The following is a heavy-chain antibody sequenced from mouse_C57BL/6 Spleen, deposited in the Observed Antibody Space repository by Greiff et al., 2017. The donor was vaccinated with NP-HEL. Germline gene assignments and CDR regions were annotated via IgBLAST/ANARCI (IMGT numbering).Heavy chain of an antibody. CDR2: IDPSDSYT. CDR1: GYTFTSYW. CDR3: ASLLITTGYFDY. D-gene: IGHD1-1*01. V-gene: IGHV1-59*01. J-gene: IGHJ2*01. Sequence: QVQLQQPGAELVRPGTSVKLSCKASGYTFTSYWMHWVKQRPGQGLEWIGVIDPSDSYTNYNQKFKGKATLTVDTSSSTAYMQLSSLTSEDSAVYYCASLLITTGYFDYWGQGTTLTVSS.